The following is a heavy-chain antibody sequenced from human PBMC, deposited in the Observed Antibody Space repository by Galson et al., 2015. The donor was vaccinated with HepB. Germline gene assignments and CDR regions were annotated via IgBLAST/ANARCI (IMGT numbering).Heavy chain of an antibody. J-gene: IGHJ4*02. V-gene: IGHV3-21*05. Sequence: SLRLSCAASGSTFGSFTMNWVRQAPGKGLEWVSYISTSGTYTNYADSVKGRFTISRDNAKNSLYLQMNSLRVEDTAVFYCARVATSDYGDHSHFDYWGQGTLVTVSS. D-gene: IGHD4-17*01. CDR2: ISTSGTYT. CDR3: ARVATSDYGDHSHFDY. CDR1: GSTFGSFT.